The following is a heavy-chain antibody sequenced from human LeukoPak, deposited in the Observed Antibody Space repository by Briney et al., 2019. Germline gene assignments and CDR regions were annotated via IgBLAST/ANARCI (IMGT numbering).Heavy chain of an antibody. Sequence: GGSLRLSCAASGFTFSSYGMNWVRLAPGKGREWVSYISGYSSTLYYADSVKGRFTISRDNAKNSLYLQMNSLRVEDTAVYYCARVDFWSGYSFDYWGQGTLVTVSS. D-gene: IGHD3-3*01. V-gene: IGHV3-48*04. CDR1: GFTFSSYG. CDR2: ISGYSSTL. J-gene: IGHJ4*02. CDR3: ARVDFWSGYSFDY.